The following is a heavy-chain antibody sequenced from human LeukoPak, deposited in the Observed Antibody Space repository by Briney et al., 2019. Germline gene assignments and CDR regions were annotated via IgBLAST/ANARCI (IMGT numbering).Heavy chain of an antibody. J-gene: IGHJ6*02. CDR2: INHSGST. V-gene: IGHV4-34*01. CDR1: GASFSGYY. D-gene: IGHD5-18*01. CDR3: ARGRESTAIVYGMDV. Sequence: SETLSLTCAVYGASFSGYYWSWIRQPPGKGLEWIGEINHSGSTNYNPSLKSRVTISVDTSKNQFSLKLSSVTAADTAVYYCARGRESTAIVYGMDVWGQGTTVTVSS.